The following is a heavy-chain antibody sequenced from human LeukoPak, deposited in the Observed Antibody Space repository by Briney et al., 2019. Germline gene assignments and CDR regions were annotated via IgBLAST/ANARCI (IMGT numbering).Heavy chain of an antibody. J-gene: IGHJ4*02. V-gene: IGHV3-11*04. CDR3: ARTRSSGYLTFDY. Sequence: GGSLRLSCAASGFAFCASAIGWVRKAPGKGRERVSYFSNRGNSKRVADPAKTRFTISRDPSKNTLYLQMNGLRAEDTAVYYCARTRSSGYLTFDYWGQGILVTVSS. D-gene: IGHD3-22*01. CDR2: FSNRGNSK. CDR1: GFAFCASA.